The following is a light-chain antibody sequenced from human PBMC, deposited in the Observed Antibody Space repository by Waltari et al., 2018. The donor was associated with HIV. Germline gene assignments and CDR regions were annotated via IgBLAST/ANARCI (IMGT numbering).Light chain of an antibody. CDR2: EVT. V-gene: IGLV2-14*01. CDR1: SNDGGRYDS. Sequence: QSALTQPASVSGSPGQSITISCTGTSNDGGRYDSVSGYQHHPGKAPKLVIYEVTNRPSGISNRFSGSKSGNTASLTISGLQAEDEADYYCSSYVVNSTPYVFGSGTKVTVL. CDR3: SSYVVNSTPYV. J-gene: IGLJ1*01.